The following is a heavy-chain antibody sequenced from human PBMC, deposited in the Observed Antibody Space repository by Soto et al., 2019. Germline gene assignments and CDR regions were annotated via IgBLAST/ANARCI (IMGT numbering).Heavy chain of an antibody. CDR3: ARDLVSGSDFWRAYNGGYFDY. CDR2: ISPYNGNT. CDR1: GYTFRNYG. J-gene: IGHJ4*02. Sequence: QVQLVQSGAEVKRPGASVKVSCKASGYTFRNYGITWVRQAPGQGLEWMAWISPYNGNTNYAQDLQGRVTMTTDTSIRTAYMEMSSLTSEDTAMYYCARDLVSGSDFWRAYNGGYFDYWGQGTLVTVSS. D-gene: IGHD3-3*01. V-gene: IGHV1-18*01.